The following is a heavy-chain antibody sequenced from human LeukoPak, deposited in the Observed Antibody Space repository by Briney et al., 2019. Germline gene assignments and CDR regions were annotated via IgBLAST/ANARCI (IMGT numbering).Heavy chain of an antibody. CDR1: GFTFSDAW. Sequence: GGSLRLSCAASGFTFSDAWMSWVRQAPGKGLEWVGRIKNKADDGTADYAAPVKGRFTISRDDSKNTLYLQMNSLKTEDTAVYYCTTDYGMDVWGQGTTVTVSS. V-gene: IGHV3-15*01. CDR3: TTDYGMDV. CDR2: IKNKADDGTA. J-gene: IGHJ6*02.